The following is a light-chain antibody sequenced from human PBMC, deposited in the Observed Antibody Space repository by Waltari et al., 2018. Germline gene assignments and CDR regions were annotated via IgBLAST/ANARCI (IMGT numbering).Light chain of an antibody. CDR2: GKN. Sequence: SSELTQDPAVSVALGQTVRITCQGDSLRSDYASWYQQKPGQAPVLVLYGKNNRPSGIPDRFSGSSSVNTASLTITGAQAEDEADYYCNSRDSSGNHVVFGGGTKLTVL. CDR3: NSRDSSGNHVV. V-gene: IGLV3-19*01. J-gene: IGLJ2*01. CDR1: SLRSDY.